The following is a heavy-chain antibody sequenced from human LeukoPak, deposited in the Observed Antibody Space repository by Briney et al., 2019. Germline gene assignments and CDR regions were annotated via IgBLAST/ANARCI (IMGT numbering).Heavy chain of an antibody. Sequence: PGGSLRLSCAVSGFTFSYYSMNWVRQAPGKGLEWVSYISSSGSTTYYADSVKGRFTVSRDNAKNSLYLQMNSLRDEDTAVYYCAREILTGYAFDIWGQGTMVTVSS. CDR3: AREILTGYAFDI. CDR2: ISSSGSTT. CDR1: GFTFSYYS. J-gene: IGHJ3*02. D-gene: IGHD7-27*01. V-gene: IGHV3-48*02.